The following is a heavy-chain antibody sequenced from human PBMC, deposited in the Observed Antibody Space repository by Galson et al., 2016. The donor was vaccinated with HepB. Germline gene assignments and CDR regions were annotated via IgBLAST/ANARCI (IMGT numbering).Heavy chain of an antibody. J-gene: IGHJ3*02. CDR1: GFTFSGYA. D-gene: IGHD3-22*01. CDR2: ISYDGRNK. Sequence: SLRLSCAASGFTFSGYAMHWVRQAPGKGLEWVAVISYDGRNKCYADSVKGRFTIPRDNSKNTLYLQMNSLRAEDTAVYYCASLRSGSYAFDIWGQGTMVTVSS. CDR3: ASLRSGSYAFDI. V-gene: IGHV3-30*03.